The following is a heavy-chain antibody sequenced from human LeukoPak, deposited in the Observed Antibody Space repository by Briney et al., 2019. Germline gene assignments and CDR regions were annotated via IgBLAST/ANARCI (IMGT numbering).Heavy chain of an antibody. CDR3: ASAPSVLRFLEWLPPSDYYYMDV. Sequence: ASVKVSCKASGGTFSSYAISWVRPAPGQGLEWMGGIIPIFGTANYAQKFQGRVTITADESTSTAYMELSSLRSEDTAVYYCASAPSVLRFLEWLPPSDYYYMDVWGKGTTVTVSS. V-gene: IGHV1-69*13. J-gene: IGHJ6*03. CDR1: GGTFSSYA. CDR2: IIPIFGTA. D-gene: IGHD3-3*01.